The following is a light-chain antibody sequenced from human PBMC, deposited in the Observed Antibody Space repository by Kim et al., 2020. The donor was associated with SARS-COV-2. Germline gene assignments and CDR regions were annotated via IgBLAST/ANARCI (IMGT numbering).Light chain of an antibody. CDR2: YVS. J-gene: IGLJ2*01. Sequence: QSITLSCTGTTSDVVGYNYVSWNQQHPGKAPKLLIYYVSNRPLGVSNRVSASKSGNTASLTISGLQAEDEADYYCSSYTSSSPVLFGGGSQLTV. CDR3: SSYTSSSPVL. V-gene: IGLV2-14*03. CDR1: TSDVVGYNY.